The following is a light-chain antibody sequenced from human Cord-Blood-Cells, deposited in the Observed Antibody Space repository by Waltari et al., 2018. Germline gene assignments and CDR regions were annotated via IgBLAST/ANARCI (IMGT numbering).Light chain of an antibody. CDR2: GAS. CDR3: QQYNNWPLT. V-gene: IGKV3-15*01. CDR1: QSVSSN. Sequence: EIVMTQSPATLSVSPGERATLSCRASQSVSSNSAWYQQKPGQAPRLLIDGASTRATGIPARFSGSGSGTEFTLTISSLQSEDFAVYYCQQYNNWPLTFGPGTKVDIK. J-gene: IGKJ3*01.